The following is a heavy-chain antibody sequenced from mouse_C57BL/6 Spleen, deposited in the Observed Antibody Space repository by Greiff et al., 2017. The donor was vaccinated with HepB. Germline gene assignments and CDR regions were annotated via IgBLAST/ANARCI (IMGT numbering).Heavy chain of an antibody. Sequence: QVQLQESGPGLVQPSQSLSITCTVSGFSLTSYGVHWVRQSPGKGLEWLGVIWSGGSTDYNAAFISRLSISKDNSKSQVFFKMNSLQADDTAIYYCARKRIYYYGSSYGFYYAMDYWGQGTSVTVSS. D-gene: IGHD1-1*01. CDR1: GFSLTSYG. CDR2: IWSGGST. J-gene: IGHJ4*01. V-gene: IGHV2-2*01. CDR3: ARKRIYYYGSSYGFYYAMDY.